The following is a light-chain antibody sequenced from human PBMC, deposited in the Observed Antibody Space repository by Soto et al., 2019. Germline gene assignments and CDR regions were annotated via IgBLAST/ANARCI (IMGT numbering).Light chain of an antibody. CDR1: SSDVGGYNY. CDR2: EVS. V-gene: IGLV2-8*01. CDR3: SSYAGSNNVLV. J-gene: IGLJ2*01. Sequence: QSALTQPPSASGSPGQSVTISCTGTSSDVGGYNYVSWYQQHPGKAPKLTIYEVSKRPSGVPDRFSGSKSGNTASLTVSGLQAEDEADYYCSSYAGSNNVLVFGGGTKVTVL.